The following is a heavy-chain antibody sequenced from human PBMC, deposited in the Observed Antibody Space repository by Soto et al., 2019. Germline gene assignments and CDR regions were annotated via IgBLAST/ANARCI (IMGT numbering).Heavy chain of an antibody. CDR1: GGTFSSYA. D-gene: IGHD6-13*01. V-gene: IGHV1-69*06. CDR2: IVPLFRTT. CDR3: ARGGYSSTWSNLLDRSGLDV. Sequence: QVQLVQSGAEAKKPGSSVKVSCKTSGGTFSSYAISWVRQAPGQGLEWMGGIVPLFRTTNYAQKFQGRVTITSDTSTSTVYRELSGLRSGDPAVYYCARGGYSSTWSNLLDRSGLDVWGQGTTVTVSS. J-gene: IGHJ6*02.